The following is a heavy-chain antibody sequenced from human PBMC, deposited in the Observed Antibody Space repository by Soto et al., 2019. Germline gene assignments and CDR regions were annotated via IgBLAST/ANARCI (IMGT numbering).Heavy chain of an antibody. V-gene: IGHV1-18*01. CDR1: GYTFTTHG. D-gene: IGHD1-1*01. Sequence: QAQLVQSGAEVKKPGASVKVSCKSSGYTFTTHGISWVRQAPGQGLEWMGWISTYNGNTVVAQKLDDRVTMTTDTSTTTAYMELRSLTPDDTAVYFCARPRPSRENEPTQHWVAMDVWGQGTTVTVSS. CDR3: ARPRPSRENEPTQHWVAMDV. CDR2: ISTYNGNT. J-gene: IGHJ6*02.